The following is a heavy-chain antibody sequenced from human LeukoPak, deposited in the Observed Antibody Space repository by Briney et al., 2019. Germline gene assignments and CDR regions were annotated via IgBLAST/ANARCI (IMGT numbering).Heavy chain of an antibody. D-gene: IGHD3-3*01. Sequence: PGGSLRLSCAASGFTVSSNYMSWVRQAPGKGLEWVSVIYSGGSTYYADSVKGRFTISRDNSKNTLYLQMNSLRAEDTAVYYCARGQYDFWSGYPKYWGQGTLVTVSS. CDR2: IYSGGST. J-gene: IGHJ4*02. CDR1: GFTVSSNY. V-gene: IGHV3-66*01. CDR3: ARGQYDFWSGYPKY.